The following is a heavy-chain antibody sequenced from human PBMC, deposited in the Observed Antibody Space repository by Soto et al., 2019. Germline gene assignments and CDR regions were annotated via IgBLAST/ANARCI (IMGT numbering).Heavy chain of an antibody. CDR3: ARSATGGKRFDP. CDR2: ISTYYAST. V-gene: IGHV1-18*04. CDR1: GYTFNRYE. Sequence: ASVKVSCKASGYTFNRYEMRWVRQAPGQGLEWMGWISTYYASTNYAQNFQGRITMTTDTSTSTVYMELSRLKASDTAMYYCARSATGGKRFDPWGQGTLVTVSS. D-gene: IGHD6-13*01. J-gene: IGHJ5*02.